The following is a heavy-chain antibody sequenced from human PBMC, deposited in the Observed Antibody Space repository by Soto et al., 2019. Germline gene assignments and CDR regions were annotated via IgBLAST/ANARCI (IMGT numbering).Heavy chain of an antibody. D-gene: IGHD3-16*01. V-gene: IGHV5-51*01. CDR3: ARILRDMITQSLGAFDI. CDR1: GYSFTSYW. CDR2: IYPGDSDT. Sequence: PGESLKISCKGSGYSFTSYWIGWVRQMPGKGLEWMGIIYPGDSDTRYSPSFQGQVTISADKSISTAYLQWSSLKASDTAMYYCARILRDMITQSLGAFDIWGQGTMVTVSS. J-gene: IGHJ3*02.